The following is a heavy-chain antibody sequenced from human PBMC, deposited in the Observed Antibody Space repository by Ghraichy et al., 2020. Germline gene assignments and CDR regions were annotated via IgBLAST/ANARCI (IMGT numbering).Heavy chain of an antibody. V-gene: IGHV3-23*01. J-gene: IGHJ4*02. CDR3: AKGGYDSSGYYLFLWDY. Sequence: GALRLSCAASGFTFSSYAMSWVRQAPGKGLEWVSAISGSGGSTYYADSVKGRFTISRDNSKNTLYLQMNSLRAEDTAVYYCAKGGYDSSGYYLFLWDYWGQGTLVTVSS. D-gene: IGHD3-22*01. CDR2: ISGSGGST. CDR1: GFTFSSYA.